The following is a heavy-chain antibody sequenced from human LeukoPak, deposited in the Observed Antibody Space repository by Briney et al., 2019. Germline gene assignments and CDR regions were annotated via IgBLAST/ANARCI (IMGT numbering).Heavy chain of an antibody. CDR2: ISYDGSNK. J-gene: IGHJ4*02. V-gene: IGHV3-30-3*01. CDR3: AWKDTTMVYFDC. CDR1: GFTFSSYA. D-gene: IGHD5-18*01. Sequence: QAGGSLRLSCAASGFTFSSYAMHWVRQAPGKGLEWVAVISYDGSNKYYADSVKGRFTISRDNSENTLYLEMDSLRVEDTAIYFCAWKDTTMVYFDCWGQGTLVTVSS.